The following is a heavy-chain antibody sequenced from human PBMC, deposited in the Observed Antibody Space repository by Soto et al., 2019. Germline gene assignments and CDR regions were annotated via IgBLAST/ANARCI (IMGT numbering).Heavy chain of an antibody. V-gene: IGHV3-7*05. J-gene: IGHJ3*02. Sequence: EVQLEESGGGLVQPGGSLRLSCAASGFTPGTYWMTWVRQAPGKGLEWVANIKQDESKKSYLDSVRGRFTISRDNARNSLYLQMNSLTVEDTGLYYCARDVSPGSSSLYLDAFDIWGQGTMVIVSS. CDR2: IKQDESKK. D-gene: IGHD3-10*01. CDR1: GFTPGTYW. CDR3: ARDVSPGSSSLYLDAFDI.